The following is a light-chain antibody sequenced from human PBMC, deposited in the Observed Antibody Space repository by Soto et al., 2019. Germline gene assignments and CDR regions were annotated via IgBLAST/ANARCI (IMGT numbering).Light chain of an antibody. CDR2: DAS. J-gene: IGKJ1*01. CDR3: QQYGSSTGT. Sequence: EFVLTQSPRSLCLSPWERANLPCRASQTVRNNYLAWYQQKPGQAPRLLIYDASSRATGIPDRFSGGGSGTDFTLTISRLEPEDLAVYYCQQYGSSTGTFGQGTKVDIK. V-gene: IGKV3-20*01. CDR1: QTVRNNY.